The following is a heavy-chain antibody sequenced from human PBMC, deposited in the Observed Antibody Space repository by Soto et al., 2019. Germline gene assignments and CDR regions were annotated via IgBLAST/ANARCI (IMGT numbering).Heavy chain of an antibody. Sequence: PSETLSLTCTVSGGSISSYYWSWIRQPPGKGLEWIGYIYYSGSTNYNPSLKSRVTISVDTSKNQFSLKLSSVTAADTAVYYCARDLGYYGSGSYYKNYYGMDVWGQGTTVTV. CDR1: GGSISSYY. CDR3: ARDLGYYGSGSYYKNYYGMDV. V-gene: IGHV4-59*01. CDR2: IYYSGST. D-gene: IGHD3-10*01. J-gene: IGHJ6*02.